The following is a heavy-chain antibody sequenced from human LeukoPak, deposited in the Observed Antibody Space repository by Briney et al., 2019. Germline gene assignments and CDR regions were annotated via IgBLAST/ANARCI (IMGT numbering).Heavy chain of an antibody. CDR3: ASRPTMYYDILTGYYN. Sequence: SETLSLICTVSGGSISSSSYYWGWIRQPPGKGLEWIGSIYYSGSTYYNPSLKSRVTISVDTSKNQFTLKLSSVTAADTAVYYCASRPTMYYDILTGYYNWGEGTLVTVSS. V-gene: IGHV4-39*06. CDR2: IYYSGST. J-gene: IGHJ4*02. CDR1: GGSISSSSYY. D-gene: IGHD3-9*01.